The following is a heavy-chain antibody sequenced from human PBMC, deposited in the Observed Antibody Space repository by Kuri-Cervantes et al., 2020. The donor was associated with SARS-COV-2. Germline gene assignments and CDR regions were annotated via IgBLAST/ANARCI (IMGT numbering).Heavy chain of an antibody. D-gene: IGHD2-8*02. Sequence: GGSLRLSCKASGYTFTSYDINWVRQATGQGLEWMGWMNPNSGNTGYAQKFQGRVTMTRNTSISTAYMELSSLRSEDTAVYYCARGAAGPSSPGADYWGQGTLVTVSS. CDR3: ARGAAGPSSPGADY. CDR2: MNPNSGNT. CDR1: GYTFTSYD. V-gene: IGHV1-8*01. J-gene: IGHJ4*02.